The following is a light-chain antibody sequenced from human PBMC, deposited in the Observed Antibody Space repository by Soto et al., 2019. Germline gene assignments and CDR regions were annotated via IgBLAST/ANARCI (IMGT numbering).Light chain of an antibody. CDR1: ALPQQY. V-gene: IGLV3-25*03. J-gene: IGLJ2*01. CDR2: KDT. Sequence: SYELTQPPSVSVSPGQTARITCSGDALPQQYAFWYQQKPGQAPVLVIYKDTERPSGIPERFSGSSSGTTVTLTISGVQAEDEADYYCQSADSSGTYQVFGGGTKLTVL. CDR3: QSADSSGTYQV.